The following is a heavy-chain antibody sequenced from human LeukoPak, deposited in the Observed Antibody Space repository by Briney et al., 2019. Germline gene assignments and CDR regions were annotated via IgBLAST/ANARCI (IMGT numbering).Heavy chain of an antibody. J-gene: IGHJ3*02. CDR2: INHSGST. V-gene: IGHV4-34*01. CDR1: GGSFSGYY. D-gene: IGHD2-2*02. CDR3: ARQGLGYCSSTSCYSDAFDI. Sequence: SETLSLTCAVYGGSFSGYYWSWIRQPPGKGLEWIGEINHSGSTNYNPSLKSRVTISVDTSKNQFSLKLSSVTAADTAVYYCARQGLGYCSSTSCYSDAFDIWGQGTMVTVSS.